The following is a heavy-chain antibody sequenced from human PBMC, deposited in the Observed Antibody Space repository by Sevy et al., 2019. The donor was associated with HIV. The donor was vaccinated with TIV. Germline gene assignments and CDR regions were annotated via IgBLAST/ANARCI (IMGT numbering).Heavy chain of an antibody. CDR3: ARPRFLEWLSSAAFDI. V-gene: IGHV3-30*04. Sequence: GGSLRLSCTASGFVFSSYAMHWVRQAPGKGLEWVAFIAYDGSNKNYADSVKGRFTLSRDNSKNTLYLQMNSLGAEDTAVYYCARPRFLEWLSSAAFDIWGQGTMVTVSS. CDR1: GFVFSSYA. D-gene: IGHD3-3*01. CDR2: IAYDGSNK. J-gene: IGHJ3*02.